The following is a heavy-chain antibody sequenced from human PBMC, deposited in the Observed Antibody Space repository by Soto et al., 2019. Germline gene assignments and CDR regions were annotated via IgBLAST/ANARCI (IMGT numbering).Heavy chain of an antibody. J-gene: IGHJ4*02. D-gene: IGHD3-3*02. CDR3: ARGAHIWRQDY. CDR2: ISYDGSNK. V-gene: IGHV3-30-3*01. Sequence: GGSLRLSCAASGFTFSSYAMHWVRQAPGKGLEWVAVISYDGSNKYYADSVKGRFTISRDNSKNTLYLQMNSLRAEDTAVYYCARGAHIWRQDYWGQGTLVTVSS. CDR1: GFTFSSYA.